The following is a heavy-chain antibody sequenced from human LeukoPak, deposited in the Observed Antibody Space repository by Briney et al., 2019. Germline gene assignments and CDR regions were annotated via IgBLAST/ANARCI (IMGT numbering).Heavy chain of an antibody. J-gene: IGHJ4*02. V-gene: IGHV1-69*04. Sequence: ASVKVSCKASGGTFSSYAISWVRQAPGQGLEWMGRIIPILGIANYAQKFQGRVTITADKSTSTAYMELSSLRSEDTAVYYCARAGRVLPIDYWGQGTLVTVSS. CDR2: IIPILGIA. CDR1: GGTFSSYA. D-gene: IGHD2/OR15-2a*01. CDR3: ARAGRVLPIDY.